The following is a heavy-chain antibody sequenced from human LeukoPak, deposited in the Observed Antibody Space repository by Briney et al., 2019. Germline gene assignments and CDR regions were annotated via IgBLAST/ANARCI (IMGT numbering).Heavy chain of an antibody. Sequence: ASVKVSCKASGYTFTSYGISWLRQAPGQGLEWMGWISAYNGNTNYAQKLQGRVTMTTDTSTSTAYMELRSLRSDDTAVYYCARTTPRCGGDCYFYYYYYMDVWGKGTTVTVSS. V-gene: IGHV1-18*01. CDR2: ISAYNGNT. CDR3: ARTTPRCGGDCYFYYYYYMDV. CDR1: GYTFTSYG. D-gene: IGHD2-21*01. J-gene: IGHJ6*03.